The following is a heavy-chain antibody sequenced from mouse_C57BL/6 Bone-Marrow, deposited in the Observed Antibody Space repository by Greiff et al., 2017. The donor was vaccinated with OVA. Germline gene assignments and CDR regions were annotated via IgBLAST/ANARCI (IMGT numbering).Heavy chain of an antibody. CDR1: GYSITSGYY. CDR3: ARGDYYGSSYLYFDV. D-gene: IGHD1-1*01. CDR2: ISYDGSN. J-gene: IGHJ1*03. Sequence: DVKLQESGPGLVKPSQSLSLTCSVTGYSITSGYYWNWIRQFPGNKLEWMGYISYDGSNNYNPSLKNRISITRDTSKNQFFLKLNSVTTEDTATYYCARGDYYGSSYLYFDVWGTGTTVTVSS. V-gene: IGHV3-6*01.